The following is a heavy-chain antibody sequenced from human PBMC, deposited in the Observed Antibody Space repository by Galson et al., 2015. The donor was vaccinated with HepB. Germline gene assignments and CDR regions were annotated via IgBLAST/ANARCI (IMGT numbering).Heavy chain of an antibody. CDR1: GFTFSSYA. J-gene: IGHJ4*02. V-gene: IGHV3-64D*06. Sequence: SLRLSCAASGFTFSSYAMHWVRQAPGKGLEYVSAISSNGGSTYYADSVKGRFTISRDNSKNTLYLQMSSLRAEDTAVYYCVKEGEWELGYWGQGTLVTVSS. D-gene: IGHD1-26*01. CDR2: ISSNGGST. CDR3: VKEGEWELGY.